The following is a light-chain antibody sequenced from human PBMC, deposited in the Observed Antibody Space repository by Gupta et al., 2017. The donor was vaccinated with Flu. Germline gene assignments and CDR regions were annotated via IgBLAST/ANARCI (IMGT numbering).Light chain of an antibody. J-gene: IGLJ3*02. CDR2: EVN. CDR3: SSDTSSSSLV. Sequence: SITISCTGTSSDVGGYEYVSWYQQHPGKAPKLMIYEVNNRPAGVSNLFSGSKSGITAPRTIPGLKVEDEADYYCSSDTSSSSLVFGGGTKLTVL. V-gene: IGLV2-14*01. CDR1: SSDVGGYEY.